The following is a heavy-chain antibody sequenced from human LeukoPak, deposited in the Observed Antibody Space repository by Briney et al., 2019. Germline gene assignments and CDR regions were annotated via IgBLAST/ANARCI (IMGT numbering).Heavy chain of an antibody. J-gene: IGHJ4*02. CDR2: ISWNSNFI. CDR1: GFTFDDYA. CDR3: VKDKGDGVRGRFDY. D-gene: IGHD3-10*01. Sequence: PGGSLRLSCAASGFTFDDYAMHWVRQAPGKGLEWVSGISWNSNFIGYADFVKGRFTISRDNAKNSLYVQLNNLRPEDTAVYYCVKDKGDGVRGRFDYWGQGILVSVSS. V-gene: IGHV3-9*01.